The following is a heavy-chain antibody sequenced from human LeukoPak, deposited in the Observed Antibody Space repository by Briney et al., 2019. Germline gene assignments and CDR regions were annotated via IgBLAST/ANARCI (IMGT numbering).Heavy chain of an antibody. D-gene: IGHD3-22*01. V-gene: IGHV1-18*01. CDR1: GYTFTNYG. J-gene: IGHJ4*02. Sequence: ASVKVSCKASGYTFTNYGISWVRQAPGQGLEWMGWISAYNGNTNYAQKLQGRVTMTTDTSTNTAYMELRSLRSDDTAVYYCARYFQDSSGYDLLDYWGQGTLVTVSS. CDR3: ARYFQDSSGYDLLDY. CDR2: ISAYNGNT.